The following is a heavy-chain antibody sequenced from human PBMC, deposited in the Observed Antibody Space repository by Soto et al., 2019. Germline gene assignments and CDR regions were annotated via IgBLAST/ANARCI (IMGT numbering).Heavy chain of an antibody. V-gene: IGHV3-7*03. CDR3: ARENARYYGSGSYSDY. D-gene: IGHD3-10*01. Sequence: GGSLRLSCAASGFTFSSYWMSWVRQAPGKGLEWVANIKQDGSEKYYVDSVKGRFTISRDNAKNSLYLQMNSLRAEDTAVYYCARENARYYGSGSYSDYWGQGTLVTVSS. CDR1: GFTFSSYW. CDR2: IKQDGSEK. J-gene: IGHJ4*02.